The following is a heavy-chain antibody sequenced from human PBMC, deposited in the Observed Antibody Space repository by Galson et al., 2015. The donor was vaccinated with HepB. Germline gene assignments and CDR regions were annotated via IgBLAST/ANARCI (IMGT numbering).Heavy chain of an antibody. CDR2: INPSDSST. J-gene: IGHJ4*02. Sequence: SVKVSCKAPGPTFTSNYIHWVRQAPGQGLEWVGLINPSDSSTDYPQRFQGRVTVTRDTSTNTAYMELRSLRFEDTAVYYCAREGRTLRHFDFWGQGTLVTISS. V-gene: IGHV1-46*01. CDR3: AREGRTLRHFDF. CDR1: GPTFTSNY. D-gene: IGHD1-14*01.